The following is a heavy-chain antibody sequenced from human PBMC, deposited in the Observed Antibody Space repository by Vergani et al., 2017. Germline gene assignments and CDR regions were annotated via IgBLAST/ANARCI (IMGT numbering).Heavy chain of an antibody. D-gene: IGHD6-13*01. CDR2: IIPIFGTA. CDR1: GGTFSSYA. CDR3: AGDPIAAAVWGLGVYYGMDV. Sequence: QVQLVQSGAEVKKPGSSVKVSCKASGGTFSSYAISWVRQAPGQGLEWMGGIIPIFGTANYAQKFQGRVTITADESTSTAYMELSSLRSEDTAVYYCAGDPIAAAVWGLGVYYGMDVWGQGTTVTVSS. J-gene: IGHJ6*02. V-gene: IGHV1-69*01.